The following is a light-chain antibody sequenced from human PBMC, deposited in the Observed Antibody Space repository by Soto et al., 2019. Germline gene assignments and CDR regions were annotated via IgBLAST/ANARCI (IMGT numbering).Light chain of an antibody. J-gene: IGKJ5*01. CDR3: QKFNTAPLP. CDR1: QDISVY. Sequence: DIQMTQSPSSLSASVGDRVTITCRASQDISVYLAWYQQKPGKVPKLLIYIASTLQSGVPSRFSGSGSGTDFTLTISSLQPEDVATYYCQKFNTAPLPFGQGTRLAIK. V-gene: IGKV1-27*01. CDR2: IAS.